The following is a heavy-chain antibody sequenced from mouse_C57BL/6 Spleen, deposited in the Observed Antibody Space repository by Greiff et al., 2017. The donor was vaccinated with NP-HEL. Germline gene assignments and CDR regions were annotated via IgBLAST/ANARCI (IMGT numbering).Heavy chain of an antibody. CDR3: ARHETDGGFAY. CDR1: GYTFTEYT. J-gene: IGHJ3*01. V-gene: IGHV1-62-2*01. Sequence: QVQLQQSGAELVKPGASVKLSCKASGYTFTEYTIHWVKPRSGQGLEWIGWFYPGSGSIKYHEKFKDKATLTADKSSSTVYMELSSWTSEDAAVYFCARHETDGGFAYWGKGTLVTVSA. CDR2: FYPGSGSI.